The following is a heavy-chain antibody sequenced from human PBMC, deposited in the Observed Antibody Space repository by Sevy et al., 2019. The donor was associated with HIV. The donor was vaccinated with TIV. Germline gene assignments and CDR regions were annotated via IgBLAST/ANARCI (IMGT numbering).Heavy chain of an antibody. CDR1: GYTFTGYY. CDR2: INPNSSGT. Sequence: ASVKVSCKASGYTFTGYYMHWVRQAPGQGLEWMGWINPNSSGTNYAQKFQGRVTMTWDTSISTAYMELSRLRSDDTAVYYCARESVYCSGGRCKPGGWFDPWGQGTLVTVSS. CDR3: ARESVYCSGGRCKPGGWFDP. J-gene: IGHJ5*02. D-gene: IGHD2-15*01. V-gene: IGHV1-2*02.